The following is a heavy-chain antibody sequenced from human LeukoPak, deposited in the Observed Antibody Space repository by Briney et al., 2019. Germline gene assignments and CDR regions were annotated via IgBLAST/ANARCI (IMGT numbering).Heavy chain of an antibody. J-gene: IGHJ4*01. CDR3: APGGRLSSSSVNYFDY. V-gene: IGHV1-2*02. Sequence: ASVKVSCKASGYTFTSYGISWVRQAPGQGLEWMGWINPNSGATNYAQKFQGRVTVIRDTSINTAYMELSWLRSDDTAVYYCAPGGRLSSSSVNYFDYWGQGTLVTVSS. CDR1: GYTFTSYG. D-gene: IGHD6-6*01. CDR2: INPNSGAT.